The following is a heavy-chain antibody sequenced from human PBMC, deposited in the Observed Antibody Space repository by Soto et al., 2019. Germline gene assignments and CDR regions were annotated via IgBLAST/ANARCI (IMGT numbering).Heavy chain of an antibody. D-gene: IGHD3-16*01. Sequence: VQLVESGGGVVQPGRSLRLSCAASGFTFSSYGMHWVRQAPGKGLEWVAVISYDGSNKYYADSVKGRFTISRDNSKNTLYLQMNSLRAEDTAVYYCASETSFGGSYYYGMDVCCQGTTVTVSS. CDR3: ASETSFGGSYYYGMDV. V-gene: IGHV3-30*03. J-gene: IGHJ6*02. CDR1: GFTFSSYG. CDR2: ISYDGSNK.